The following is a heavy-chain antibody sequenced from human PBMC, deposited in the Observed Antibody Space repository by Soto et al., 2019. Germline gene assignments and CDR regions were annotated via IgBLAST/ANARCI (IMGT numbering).Heavy chain of an antibody. CDR3: ARENLPGSSGSYCPDY. Sequence: EVQLVESGGGLVKPGGSLRLSCAASGFTFSIYSMNWVRQAPGKGLEWVSCISSGSDYIYYGDSVKGRFTISRDNAKNALYLQMNSRRAEDTAVYYCARENLPGSSGSYCPDYGGQGTLVTVSS. V-gene: IGHV3-21*01. CDR2: ISSGSDYI. J-gene: IGHJ4*02. D-gene: IGHD1-26*01. CDR1: GFTFSIYS.